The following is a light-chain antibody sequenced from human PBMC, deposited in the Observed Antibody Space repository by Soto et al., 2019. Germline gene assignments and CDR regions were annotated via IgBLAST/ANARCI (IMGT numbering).Light chain of an antibody. V-gene: IGLV2-14*01. CDR1: SSDVGIYNY. CDR2: EVT. J-gene: IGLJ2*01. CDR3: SSYTSSSTPV. Sequence: QSALTQPASVSGSPGQSIAISCTGSSSDVGIYNYVSWYQQHPGKVPKLIIYEVTNRPSGVSNRFSGSKPGNTASLTISGLQAEDEADYYCSSYTSSSTPVFGGGTKLTVL.